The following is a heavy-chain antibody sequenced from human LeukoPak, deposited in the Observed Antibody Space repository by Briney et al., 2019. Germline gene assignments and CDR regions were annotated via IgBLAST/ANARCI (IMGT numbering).Heavy chain of an antibody. V-gene: IGHV3-21*01. CDR1: GFTFSSYS. CDR3: AREINFRYDSSGYYDY. CDR2: ISSSSSYI. J-gene: IGHJ4*02. D-gene: IGHD3-22*01. Sequence: GGSLRLSCAASGFTFSSYSMNWVRQAPGKGLEWVSYISSSSSYIYYADSVKGRFTISRDNAKNSLYLQMNSLRAEDTAVYYCAREINFRYDSSGYYDYWGQGTLVTVSS.